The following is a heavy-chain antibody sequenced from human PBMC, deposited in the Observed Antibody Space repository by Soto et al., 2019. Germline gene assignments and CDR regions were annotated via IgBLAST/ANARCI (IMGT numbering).Heavy chain of an antibody. CDR2: IIPILGIA. D-gene: IGHD5-12*01. CDR3: ARGIRYGRHSGLGDAFDI. Sequence: VASVKLSCKASGGTFSSYTISWVRQAPGQGLEWMGRIIPILGIANYAQKFQGRVTITADKSTSTAYMELSSLRSEDTAVYYCARGIRYGRHSGLGDAFDIWGQGTMVTVSS. CDR1: GGTFSSYT. V-gene: IGHV1-69*02. J-gene: IGHJ3*02.